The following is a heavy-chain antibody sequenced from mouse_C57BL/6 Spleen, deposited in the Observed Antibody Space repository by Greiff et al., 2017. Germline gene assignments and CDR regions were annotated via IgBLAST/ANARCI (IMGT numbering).Heavy chain of an antibody. CDR2: INPNNGGT. V-gene: IGHV1-26*01. D-gene: IGHD5-1-1*01. Sequence: EVQLQQSGPELVKPGASVKISCKASGYTFTDYYMNWVKQSHGKSLEWIGDINPNNGGTSYNQKFKGKATLTVDKSSSTAYMELRSLTSEDSAVYCCARSLYLAWFAYWGQGTLVTVSA. CDR1: GYTFTDYY. J-gene: IGHJ3*01. CDR3: ARSLYLAWFAY.